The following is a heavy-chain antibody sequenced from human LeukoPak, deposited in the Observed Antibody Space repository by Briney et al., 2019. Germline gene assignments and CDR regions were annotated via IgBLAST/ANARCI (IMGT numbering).Heavy chain of an antibody. CDR2: MSAYNGNT. CDR1: GYTFTSYG. J-gene: IGHJ4*02. D-gene: IGHD3-3*01. V-gene: IGHV1-18*01. Sequence: ASVKVSCKASGYTFTSYGISWVRQPPGQGLERMGWMSAYNGNTNYAQKLQGRVTMTTGTSKCTAYMELRSLRSDDTAVYYCAGGAAVLRFLEWVPESGLFDYWGQGTLVTVSS. CDR3: AGGAAVLRFLEWVPESGLFDY.